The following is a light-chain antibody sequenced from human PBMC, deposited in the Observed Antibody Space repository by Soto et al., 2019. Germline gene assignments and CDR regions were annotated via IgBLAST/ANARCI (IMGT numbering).Light chain of an antibody. CDR2: GNS. CDR3: QYYDSSPKGVI. J-gene: IGLJ2*01. V-gene: IGLV1-40*01. CDR1: SSNIGAGYD. Sequence: QSVLTQPPSVSGVPVQRVTISCTGSSSNIGAGYDVHWYQQLPGTAPKLLIYGNSNRPSGVPDRFSGSKSGTSASLAFTGLQAENEADYHSQYYDSSPKGVIYGVGTTLTVL.